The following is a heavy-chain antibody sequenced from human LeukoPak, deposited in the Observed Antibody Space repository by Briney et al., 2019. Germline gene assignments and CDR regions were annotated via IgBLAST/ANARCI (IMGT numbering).Heavy chain of an antibody. CDR3: ARAPYDSSGYYPYFDY. J-gene: IGHJ4*02. CDR1: GGSISSYY. D-gene: IGHD3-22*01. Sequence: SETLSLTCTVSGGSISSYYWSWIRQPAGKGLEWIGRIYTSGSTNYNPSLKSRVTMSVDTSKNQFSLKLSSVTAADTAVYYCARAPYDSSGYYPYFDYWGQGTLVTVSS. V-gene: IGHV4-4*07. CDR2: IYTSGST.